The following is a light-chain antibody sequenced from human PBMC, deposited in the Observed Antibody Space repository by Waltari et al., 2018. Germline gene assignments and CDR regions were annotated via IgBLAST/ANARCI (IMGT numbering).Light chain of an antibody. V-gene: IGKV1-5*03. Sequence: DIQMTQSPSTLSASVGDIVTLTCRASQSISTWLAWYQQKPGRAPKLLIYKASSLESGVPSRFSVSGSGTEFTLTISSLQPDDFATYYCQQYSSFPRTFGQGTKVEIK. CDR1: QSISTW. J-gene: IGKJ1*01. CDR3: QQYSSFPRT. CDR2: KAS.